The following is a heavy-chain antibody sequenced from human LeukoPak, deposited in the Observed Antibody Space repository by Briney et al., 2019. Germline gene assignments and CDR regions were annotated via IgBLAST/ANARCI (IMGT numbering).Heavy chain of an antibody. CDR1: GFTFSSYA. Sequence: GRSLRLSCAASGFTFSSYAMHWVRQAPGKGLEWVAVISYDGSNKYYADSVKGRFTISRDNSKNTLYLQMNSLRAEDTAVYYCARDQGIAVAGDAFDIWGQGTMVTVSS. CDR3: ARDQGIAVAGDAFDI. V-gene: IGHV3-30-3*01. CDR2: ISYDGSNK. J-gene: IGHJ3*02. D-gene: IGHD6-19*01.